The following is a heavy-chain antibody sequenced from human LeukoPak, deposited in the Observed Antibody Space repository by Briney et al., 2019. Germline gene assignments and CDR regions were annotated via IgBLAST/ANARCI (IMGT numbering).Heavy chain of an antibody. D-gene: IGHD2-15*01. CDR2: ISRSGSTK. J-gene: IGHJ6*03. CDR1: GFTFSDYN. V-gene: IGHV3-11*01. Sequence: GGSLRLSCAASGFTFSDYNMRWVRQAPGKGLEWDSSISRSGSTKYYADSVKGRFTISRDNAKNSLFLQMNSLRAEHTAVYYCARVLRYCSGGNCYSGGLGYMDVWGKGTTVTISS. CDR3: ARVLRYCSGGNCYSGGLGYMDV.